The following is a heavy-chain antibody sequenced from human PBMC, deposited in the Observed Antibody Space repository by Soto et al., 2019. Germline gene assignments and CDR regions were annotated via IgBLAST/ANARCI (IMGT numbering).Heavy chain of an antibody. CDR1: GGSISSGDYY. J-gene: IGHJ5*02. Sequence: PSETLSLTCTVSGGSISSGDYYWSWIRQPPGKGLEWIGYIYYSGSTYYNPSLKSRVTISLETSKSQFSLTLSSVTASDTAVYYCARLGFYYQSLDPWGHGTLVTVSS. D-gene: IGHD2-2*01. V-gene: IGHV4-30-4*01. CDR2: IYYSGST. CDR3: ARLGFYYQSLDP.